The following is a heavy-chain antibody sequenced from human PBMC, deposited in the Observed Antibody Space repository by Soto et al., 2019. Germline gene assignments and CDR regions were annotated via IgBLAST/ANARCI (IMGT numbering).Heavy chain of an antibody. J-gene: IGHJ4*02. CDR1: GGSFSGYY. V-gene: IGHV4-34*01. CDR3: ARMGGGISLDY. D-gene: IGHD3-16*01. Sequence: QVQLQQWGAGLLKPSETLSLTCAVYGGSFSGYYWSWIRQPPGKGLEWIGEINHSGSTNYHPSLKSRVTISVDTSKNQFSLKLSSVTAADTAVYYCARMGGGISLDYWGQGTLVTVSS. CDR2: INHSGST.